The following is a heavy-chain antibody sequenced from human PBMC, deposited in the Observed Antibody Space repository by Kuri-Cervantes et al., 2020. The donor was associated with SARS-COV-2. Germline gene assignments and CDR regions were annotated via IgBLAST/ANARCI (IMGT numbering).Heavy chain of an antibody. CDR3: ARGGIYDSSGYYGY. J-gene: IGHJ4*02. CDR2: IYTSGST. D-gene: IGHD3-22*01. CDR1: GYSISSGYY. Sequence: GSLRLSCAVSGYSISSGYYWGWIRQPPGKGLEWIGRIYTSGSTNYNPSLKSRVTMSVDTSKNQFSLKLSSVTAADTAVYYCARGGIYDSSGYYGYWGQGTLVTVSS. V-gene: IGHV4-38-2*01.